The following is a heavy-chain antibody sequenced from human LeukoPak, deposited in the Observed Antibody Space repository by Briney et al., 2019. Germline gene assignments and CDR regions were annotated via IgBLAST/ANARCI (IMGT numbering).Heavy chain of an antibody. D-gene: IGHD3-22*01. CDR2: IYYSGST. J-gene: IGHJ4*02. CDR3: ARGDFYFDRTGYEQYFDS. V-gene: IGHV4-59*08. Sequence: SETLSLTCTVSGGSISSYYWSWIRQPPGKGLEWIGYIYYSGSTNYNPSLKSRVTISVDTSKNQFSLKLRSVTAADTAIYYCARGDFYFDRTGYEQYFDSWGQGTLVAVSS. CDR1: GGSISSYY.